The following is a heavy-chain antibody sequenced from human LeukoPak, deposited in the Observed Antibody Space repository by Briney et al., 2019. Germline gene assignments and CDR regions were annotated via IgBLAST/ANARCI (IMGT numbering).Heavy chain of an antibody. J-gene: IGHJ4*02. CDR2: ITGNGGTT. V-gene: IGHV3-23*01. D-gene: IGHD3-22*01. CDR1: GFTFSSYG. CDR3: ARASMIVVDYFDY. Sequence: GGSLRLSCAASGFTFSSYGMHWVRQAPGKGLEWVSGITGNGGTTYYADSVKGRFTISRDNSKNTVYLQMNSLRAEDTAVYYCARASMIVVDYFDYWGQGTLVTVSS.